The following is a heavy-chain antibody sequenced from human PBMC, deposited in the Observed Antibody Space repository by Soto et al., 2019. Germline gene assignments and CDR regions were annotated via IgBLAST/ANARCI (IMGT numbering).Heavy chain of an antibody. D-gene: IGHD3-3*01. V-gene: IGHV4-59*08. Sequence: QVQLQESGPGLVKPSETLSLTCTVSGGSISSYYWSWIRQPPGKGLEWIGYIYYSGSTNYNPSLKSRVTISVDTSKNQFSLKLSSVTAADTAVYYCARTYYDFWSGLPNYYYYYMDVWGKGTTVTVSS. CDR3: ARTYYDFWSGLPNYYYYYMDV. CDR1: GGSISSYY. J-gene: IGHJ6*03. CDR2: IYYSGST.